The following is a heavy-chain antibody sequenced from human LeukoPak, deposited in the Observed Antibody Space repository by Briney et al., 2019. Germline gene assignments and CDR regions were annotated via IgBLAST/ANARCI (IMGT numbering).Heavy chain of an antibody. D-gene: IGHD2/OR15-2a*01. CDR2: IYYSGST. V-gene: IGHV4-59*11. J-gene: IGHJ4*02. CDR3: ARVSDHGEYIAPFDY. CDR1: GGSISSHY. Sequence: PSETLSLTCTVSGGSISSHYWSWIRQPPGKGLEWIGNIYYSGSTNYNPSLKSRVTISVDTSKNQFSLNLSSVTAADTAVYYCARVSDHGEYIAPFDYWGPGTLVTVSS.